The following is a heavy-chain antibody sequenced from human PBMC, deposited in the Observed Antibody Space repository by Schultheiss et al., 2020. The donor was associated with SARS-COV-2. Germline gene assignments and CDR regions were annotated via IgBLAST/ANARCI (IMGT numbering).Heavy chain of an antibody. CDR2: ISFDGGNK. CDR3: ASNSYGSTPFDY. CDR1: GFTFSSYS. D-gene: IGHD5-18*01. Sequence: GGSLRLSCAASGFTFSSYSMNWVRQAPGKGLEWVAVISFDGGNKYYADSVKGRFTISRDNAKNSLYLQMNSLRAEDTAVYYCASNSYGSTPFDYWGQGTLVTVSS. J-gene: IGHJ4*02. V-gene: IGHV3-30*12.